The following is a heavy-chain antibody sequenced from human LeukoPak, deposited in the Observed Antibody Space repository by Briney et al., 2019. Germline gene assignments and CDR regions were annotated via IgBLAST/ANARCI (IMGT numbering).Heavy chain of an antibody. J-gene: IGHJ6*02. CDR2: INHSGST. CDR1: GGSFSGYY. V-gene: IGHV4-34*01. D-gene: IGHD2-2*01. CDR3: AREWEDCSSTSCAFRGGDYYYGMDV. Sequence: PSETLSLTCAVYGGSFSGYYWSWIRQPPGKGLEWIGEINHSGSTNYNPSPKSRVTISVDTSKNHFSLKLSSVTAADTAVYYCAREWEDCSSTSCAFRGGDYYYGMDVWGQGTTVTVSS.